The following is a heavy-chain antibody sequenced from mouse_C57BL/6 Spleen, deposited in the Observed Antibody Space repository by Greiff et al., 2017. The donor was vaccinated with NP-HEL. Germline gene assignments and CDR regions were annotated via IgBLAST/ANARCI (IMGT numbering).Heavy chain of an antibody. CDR1: GYSITSGYG. CDR3: ARTARIKY. V-gene: IGHV3-2*02. Sequence: DVQLQESGPGLVKPSQSLSLTCTVTGYSITSGYGWNWIRQFPGNKLEWMGYISYSGSTNYNPSLKSRISITRDTSKNQFFRQWNSVTTEDTATYYCARTARIKYWGQGTTLTVSS. CDR2: ISYSGST. J-gene: IGHJ2*01. D-gene: IGHD1-2*01.